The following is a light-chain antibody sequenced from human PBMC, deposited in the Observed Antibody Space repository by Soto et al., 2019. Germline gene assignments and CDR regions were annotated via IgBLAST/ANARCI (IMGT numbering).Light chain of an antibody. CDR1: QSVSSN. J-gene: IGKJ1*01. CDR3: QQYNNWPET. CDR2: RAS. Sequence: EILLTQSPSTLSVSPGERATLSCRASQSVSSNLAWYQQKPGQAPRLLIYRASTRATGIPARFSGSGSGTEFTLTISSLPSEDFEVYYCQQYNNWPETFGQGTKVDIK. V-gene: IGKV3-15*01.